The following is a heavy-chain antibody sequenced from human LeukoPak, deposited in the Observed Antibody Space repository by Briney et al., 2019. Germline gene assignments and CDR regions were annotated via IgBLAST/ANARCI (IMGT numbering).Heavy chain of an antibody. Sequence: LSLTRPIAGASISSHYWSWVRQPPGKGLEWIGRIYTSGSNNYNPSLKSRVTMSVETSKNQFSLNLSSVTAADTAVYYCARENEVAARSFDDWGEGTLVTVPS. CDR2: IYTSGSN. CDR3: ARENEVAARSFDD. J-gene: IGHJ4*02. D-gene: IGHD6-6*01. CDR1: GASISSHY. V-gene: IGHV4-4*07.